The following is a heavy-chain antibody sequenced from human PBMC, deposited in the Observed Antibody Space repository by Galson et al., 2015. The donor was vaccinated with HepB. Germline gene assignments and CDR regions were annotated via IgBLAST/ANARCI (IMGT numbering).Heavy chain of an antibody. Sequence: SVKVSCKASGGTFSSYAIGWVRQAPGQGLEWMGGIIPIFGTANYAQKFQGRVTITADESTSTAYMELSSLRSEDTAVYYCASFGGGIAARTYYYGMDVWGQGTTVTVSS. CDR3: ASFGGGIAARTYYYGMDV. V-gene: IGHV1-69*13. J-gene: IGHJ6*02. D-gene: IGHD6-6*01. CDR1: GGTFSSYA. CDR2: IIPIFGTA.